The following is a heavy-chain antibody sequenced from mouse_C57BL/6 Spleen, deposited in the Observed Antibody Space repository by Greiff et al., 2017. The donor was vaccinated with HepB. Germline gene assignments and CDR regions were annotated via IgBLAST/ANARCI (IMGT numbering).Heavy chain of an antibody. CDR3: AGDGPRAMDY. J-gene: IGHJ4*01. V-gene: IGHV7-1*01. CDR1: GFTFSDFY. Sequence: EVKLMESGGGLVQSGRSLRLSCATSGFTFSDFYMEWVRQAPGQGLEWIAASRNKANDYTTEYSASVKGRFIVYRDTSQSILYLQMNALTAEDTAINYGAGDGPRAMDYWGQGTSVTVSS. CDR2: SRNKANDYTT.